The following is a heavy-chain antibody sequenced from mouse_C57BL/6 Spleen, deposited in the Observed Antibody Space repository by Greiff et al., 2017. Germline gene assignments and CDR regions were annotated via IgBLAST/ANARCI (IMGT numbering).Heavy chain of an antibody. Sequence: DVQLVESGGDLVKPGGSLKLSCAASGFTFSSYGMSWVRQTPDKRLEWVATISSGGSYTYYPDSVKGRFTISRDNAKNTLYLQMSSLKSEDTAMYYGARQDLFYYFDYWGQGTTLTVSS. CDR3: ARQDLFYYFDY. CDR1: GFTFSSYG. CDR2: ISSGGSYT. V-gene: IGHV5-6*01. J-gene: IGHJ2*01. D-gene: IGHD1-1*01.